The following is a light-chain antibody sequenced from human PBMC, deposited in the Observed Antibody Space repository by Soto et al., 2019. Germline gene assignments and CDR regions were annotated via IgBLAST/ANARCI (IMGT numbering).Light chain of an antibody. CDR2: EVS. CDR1: QSLLHSDGKTS. Sequence: IVLTQTPLALCVTPGQAASIACNPSQSLLHSDGKTSLYWYLQKPGHPPQLMIYEVSNRFSGVPDRFSGSGSGTDFTLKISRVEAEDVGVYYCMQSIQFPITFGQGTRLEIK. J-gene: IGKJ5*01. V-gene: IGKV2D-29*01. CDR3: MQSIQFPIT.